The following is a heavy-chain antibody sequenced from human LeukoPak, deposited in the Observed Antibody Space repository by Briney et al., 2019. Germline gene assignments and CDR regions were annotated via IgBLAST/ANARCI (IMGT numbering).Heavy chain of an antibody. CDR2: INPSGGST. Sequence: GASVKVSCKVSGYTLTELSMHWVRQAPGQGLEWMGIINPSGGSTSYAQKFQGRVTMTRDTSTSTVYMELSSLRSEDTAVYYCAAHYGDYGNLDSGYYYYYGMDVWGQGTTVTVSS. D-gene: IGHD4-17*01. J-gene: IGHJ6*02. CDR3: AAHYGDYGNLDSGYYYYYGMDV. CDR1: GYTLTELS. V-gene: IGHV1-46*01.